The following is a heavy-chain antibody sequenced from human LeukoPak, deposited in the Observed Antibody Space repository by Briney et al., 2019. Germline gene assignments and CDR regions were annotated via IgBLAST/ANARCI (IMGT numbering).Heavy chain of an antibody. CDR1: GFTFSSYG. D-gene: IGHD2-15*01. Sequence: GGSLRLSCAASGFTFSSYGMHWVRQAPGKGLEWVAFIRYDGSNKYYADSVKGRFTISRDNSKNTLYLQMNSLRAEDTAVYYCAKDPIGYRSGGSCYSGFDYWGQGTLVTVSS. CDR2: IRYDGSNK. J-gene: IGHJ4*02. V-gene: IGHV3-30*02. CDR3: AKDPIGYRSGGSCYSGFDY.